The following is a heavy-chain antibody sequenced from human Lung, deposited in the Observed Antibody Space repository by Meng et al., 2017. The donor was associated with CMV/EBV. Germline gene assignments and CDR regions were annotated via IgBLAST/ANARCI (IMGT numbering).Heavy chain of an antibody. CDR3: ATMPKSGSYSHSYYYGMDV. Sequence: XCAASGFTFSSYSMNWVRQAPGKGLEWVSYISSSSSTIYYTDSVKGRFTISRDNAKNSLNLQMNSLRAEDTAVYYCATMPKSGSYSHSYYYGMDVWGQGTXVTVSS. CDR1: GFTFSSYS. D-gene: IGHD1-26*01. J-gene: IGHJ6*02. V-gene: IGHV3-48*04. CDR2: ISSSSSTI.